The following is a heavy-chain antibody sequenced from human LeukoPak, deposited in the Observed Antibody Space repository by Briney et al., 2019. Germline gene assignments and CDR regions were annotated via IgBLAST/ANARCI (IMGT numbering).Heavy chain of an antibody. J-gene: IGHJ4*02. CDR1: GFTFSTHV. CDR3: AKGGDNWNYEYYFDY. D-gene: IGHD1-7*01. CDR2: IWYDGSNT. V-gene: IGHV3-33*06. Sequence: PGGSLRLSCTASGFTFSTHVMHWVRQAPGKGLEWVAVIWYDGSNTYYGDSVKGRFTISRDNSKNTLYLQVNSLRAEDTAVYFCAKGGDNWNYEYYFDYWGQGTLVTVSS.